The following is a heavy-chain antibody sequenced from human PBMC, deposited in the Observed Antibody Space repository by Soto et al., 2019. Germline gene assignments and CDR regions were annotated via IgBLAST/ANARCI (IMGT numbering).Heavy chain of an antibody. CDR3: ATKRLHLADAFDI. V-gene: IGHV3-48*01. Sequence: GGSLRLSCAASGFTFSSYSMNWVRQAPGKGLEWVSYISSSSSTIYYADSVKGRFTISRDNAKNSLYLQMNSLRAEDTAVYYCATKRLHLADAFDIWGQGTMVTVSS. CDR2: ISSSSSTI. D-gene: IGHD4-4*01. CDR1: GFTFSSYS. J-gene: IGHJ3*02.